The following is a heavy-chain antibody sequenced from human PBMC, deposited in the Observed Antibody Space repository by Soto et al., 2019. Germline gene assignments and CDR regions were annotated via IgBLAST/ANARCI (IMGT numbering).Heavy chain of an antibody. D-gene: IGHD1-1*01. CDR1: GGSISRGCYY. CDR3: AKDSLEPPPHGMDV. CDR2: IYYSGST. V-gene: IGHV4-31*03. Sequence: PSETLSLTCTVAGGSISRGCYYWSWIRQHPGKGLEWIGYIYYSGSTYYNPSLKSRVTISVDTSKNQFSLKLSTVTAAYTAVYYCAKDSLEPPPHGMDVWGQGTTVTVSS. J-gene: IGHJ6*02.